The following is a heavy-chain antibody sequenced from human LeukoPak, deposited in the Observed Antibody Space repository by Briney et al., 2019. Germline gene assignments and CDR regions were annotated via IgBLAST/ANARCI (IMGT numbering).Heavy chain of an antibody. CDR2: MNPNSGNT. D-gene: IGHD3-10*01. Sequence: ASVKVSCKASGYTFTSYDINWVRQATGQGLEWMGWMNPNSGNTGYAQKFQGRVTMTRNTSISTAYMELSSLRSEDTAVYYCARGVGGSGSYYNLRGRWFDPWGQGTLVTVSS. CDR3: ARGVGGSGSYYNLRGRWFDP. V-gene: IGHV1-8*01. J-gene: IGHJ5*02. CDR1: GYTFTSYD.